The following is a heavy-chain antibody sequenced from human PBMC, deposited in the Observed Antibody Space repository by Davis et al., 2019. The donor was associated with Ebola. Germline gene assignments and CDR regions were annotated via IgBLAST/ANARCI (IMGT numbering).Heavy chain of an antibody. Sequence: ASVTVSCKASGYTFTRYDINCVRQAPGQGLEWLGWMNPNSGNTGYAQKLQGRVTMTRNTSISTAYMELSSLSSEDTAVYYCARFFGDTYYYGMDVWGQGTTVTVSS. CDR2: MNPNSGNT. V-gene: IGHV1-8*01. CDR1: GYTFTRYD. CDR3: ARFFGDTYYYGMDV. J-gene: IGHJ6*02. D-gene: IGHD2-21*02.